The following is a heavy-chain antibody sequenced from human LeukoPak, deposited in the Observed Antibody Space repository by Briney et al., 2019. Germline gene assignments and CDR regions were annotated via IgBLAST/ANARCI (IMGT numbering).Heavy chain of an antibody. J-gene: IGHJ6*02. CDR3: ARVTTDFWSGYEYYYYYGMDV. V-gene: IGHV4-59*01. CDR1: GGPISSYY. CDR2: IYYSGST. D-gene: IGHD3-3*01. Sequence: SETLSLTCTVSGGPISSYYRRWNRQPPGKGLDRTGYIYYSGSTNYNPSLKSRFTISVDTSKNQFSLKLSSVTAADTAVYYCARVTTDFWSGYEYYYYYGMDVWGQGTTVTVSS.